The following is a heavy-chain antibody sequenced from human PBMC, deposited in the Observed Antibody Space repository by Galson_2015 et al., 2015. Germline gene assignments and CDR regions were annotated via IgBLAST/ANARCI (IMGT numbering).Heavy chain of an antibody. CDR1: GFTFSDHY. V-gene: IGHV3-11*01. Sequence: RLSCAASGFTFSDHYMSWIRQAPGKGLEWVSYISSSGSTICYADSVKGRFTISRDNAKNSLYLQMNSLRAEDTAVYYCARYIVGRLRSDSYMDVWGKGTTVTVSS. J-gene: IGHJ6*03. D-gene: IGHD2-21*01. CDR3: ARYIVGRLRSDSYMDV. CDR2: ISSSGSTI.